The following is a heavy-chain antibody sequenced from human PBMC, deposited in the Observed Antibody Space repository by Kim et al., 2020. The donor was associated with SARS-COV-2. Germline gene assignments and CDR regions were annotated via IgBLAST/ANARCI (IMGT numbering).Heavy chain of an antibody. CDR2: INPDGSEK. Sequence: PGGSLRLSCATSGFIFSINWMAWVRQTPGTGLEWVAFINPDGSEKSYVDSVKGRFTISRDNARNSLYLQMNSVRVEDTAIYYCARLSWNSLLDPWGQETLVTVSS. CDR3: ARLSWNSLLDP. CDR1: GFIFSINW. V-gene: IGHV3-7*01. J-gene: IGHJ5*02. D-gene: IGHD1-1*01.